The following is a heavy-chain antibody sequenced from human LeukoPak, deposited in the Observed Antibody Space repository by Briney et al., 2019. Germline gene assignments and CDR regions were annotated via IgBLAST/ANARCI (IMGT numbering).Heavy chain of an antibody. Sequence: SETLSLTCAVSGYSIGSGYYWGWIRQPPGKGREWIGSIYHSGSTYYNPSLKSRVTISVDTSKNQFSLKLSSVTAADTAVYYCARTLVVPVAADDYWGQGTLVTVSS. J-gene: IGHJ4*02. CDR1: GYSIGSGYY. D-gene: IGHD2-2*01. CDR2: IYHSGST. V-gene: IGHV4-38-2*01. CDR3: ARTLVVPVAADDY.